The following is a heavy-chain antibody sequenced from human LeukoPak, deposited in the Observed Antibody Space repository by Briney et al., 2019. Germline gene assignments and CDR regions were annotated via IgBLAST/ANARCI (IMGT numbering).Heavy chain of an antibody. CDR3: ARQGAADKYYYYYMDV. Sequence: GESLKISCKGSGYSFTNYWIAWVRQMPGKGLEWMGIIYPDDSNTIYGPSFQGQVTISADKSINTAYLEWSSLKASDTAIYYCARQGAADKYYYYYMDVWGKGTTVTVPS. V-gene: IGHV5-51*01. CDR1: GYSFTNYW. CDR2: IYPDDSNT. J-gene: IGHJ6*03. D-gene: IGHD6-13*01.